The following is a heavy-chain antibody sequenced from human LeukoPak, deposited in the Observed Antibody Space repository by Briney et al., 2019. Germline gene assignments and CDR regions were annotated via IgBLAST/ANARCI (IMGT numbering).Heavy chain of an antibody. CDR1: GFTFSSYG. V-gene: IGHV3-30*02. CDR3: AREGYSSGRKWAIDY. CDR2: IRYDGSNK. D-gene: IGHD6-19*01. J-gene: IGHJ4*02. Sequence: GGSQRLSCAASGFTFSSYGMHWVRKAPGKGLEWVAFIRYDGSNKYYADSVKGRFTISRDNAKNTLYLQMNSLRAEDTAVYYCAREGYSSGRKWAIDYWGQGTLVTVSS.